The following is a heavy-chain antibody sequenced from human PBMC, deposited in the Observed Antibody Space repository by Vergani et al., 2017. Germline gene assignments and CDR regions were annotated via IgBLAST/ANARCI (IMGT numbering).Heavy chain of an antibody. CDR1: GDSISSDYY. CDR3: ARDGYCSDTSCSTGIAWFDS. J-gene: IGHJ5*01. V-gene: IGHV4-31*03. D-gene: IGHD2-2*02. Sequence: QVQLQESGPGLVKPSQTLSLTCTVSGDSISSDYYWTWIRQLPGKGLEWIGYIFYSGTTYYNPSLESRVTMSVGTYRKQFSLKLNSVTAADTAVYYCARDGYCSDTSCSTGIAWFDSWGQGTLVTVSS. CDR2: IFYSGTT.